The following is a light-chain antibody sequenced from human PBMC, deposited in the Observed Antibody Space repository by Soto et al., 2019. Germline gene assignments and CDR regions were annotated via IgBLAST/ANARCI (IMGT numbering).Light chain of an antibody. CDR3: SSYTTSSTYV. J-gene: IGLJ1*01. V-gene: IGLV2-14*03. CDR2: GVT. Sequence: QSSLTHPASVSGSPGQSITISCAGSSSDVGGYNYVSWYQQHPGKAPKLIIYGVTNRPSGVSNRFSASKSGNTASLAIPGLQAEDEADYYCSSYTTSSTYVFGTGTKVT. CDR1: SSDVGGYNY.